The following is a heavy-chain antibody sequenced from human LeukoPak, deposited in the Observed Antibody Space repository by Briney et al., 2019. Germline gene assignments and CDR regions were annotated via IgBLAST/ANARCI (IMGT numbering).Heavy chain of an antibody. CDR1: GYTFTGYY. CDR3: ARCTTASSGWCNWLDP. CDR2: IDPNSGGT. J-gene: IGHJ5*02. D-gene: IGHD3-22*01. V-gene: IGHV1-2*02. Sequence: GASVKVSCKASGYTFTGYYMHWVRQAPGQGLEWMGWIDPNSGGTNYAQKFQGRVTMTRDTSISTAYLELSRLTSDDTAVYYCARCTTASSGWCNWLDPWGQGTLVTVSS.